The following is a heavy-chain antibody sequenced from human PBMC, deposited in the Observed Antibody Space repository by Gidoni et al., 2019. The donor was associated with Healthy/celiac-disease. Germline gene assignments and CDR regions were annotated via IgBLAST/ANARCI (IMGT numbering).Heavy chain of an antibody. V-gene: IGHV3-30*18. CDR1: GFTFSSYG. D-gene: IGHD1-26*01. J-gene: IGHJ5*02. Sequence: QVQLVESGGGVVQPGRSLRLSCAASGFTFSSYGMHWVRQAPGKGLEWVAVISYDGSNKYYADSVKGRFTISRDNSKNTLYLQMNSLRAEDTAVYYCAKDLSGAPFDPWGQGTLVTVSS. CDR3: AKDLSGAPFDP. CDR2: ISYDGSNK.